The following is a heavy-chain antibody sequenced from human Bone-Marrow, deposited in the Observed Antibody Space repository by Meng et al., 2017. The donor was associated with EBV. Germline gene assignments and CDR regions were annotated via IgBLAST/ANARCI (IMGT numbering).Heavy chain of an antibody. CDR1: GFNFSDYF. CDR2: ISSSGSTI. J-gene: IGHJ4*02. CDR3: ANEGGELKG. V-gene: IGHV3-11*01. D-gene: IGHD1-26*01. Sequence: GQLVGFGGGLVKPCGSLRLSFAAFGFNFSDYFMSWIREAPGKGLEWVSYISSSGSTIYYADSVKGRFTISRDNAKNSLYLQMNSLRAEDTAVYYCANEGGELKGWGQGTLVTVSS.